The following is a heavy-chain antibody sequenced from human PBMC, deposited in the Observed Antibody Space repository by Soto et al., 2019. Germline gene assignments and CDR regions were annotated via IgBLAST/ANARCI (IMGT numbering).Heavy chain of an antibody. V-gene: IGHV3-23*01. CDR2: ISISGGST. CDR3: AKEVEATVAFDY. D-gene: IGHD4-17*01. Sequence: GGSLRLSCAASGFTFSSYAMSWVRQAPGKGLEWVSTISISGGSTYYADSVKGRFTISRDSSKNTLYLQMKSLRAEDTAAYYCAKEVEATVAFDYWGQGTLVTVSS. CDR1: GFTFSSYA. J-gene: IGHJ4*02.